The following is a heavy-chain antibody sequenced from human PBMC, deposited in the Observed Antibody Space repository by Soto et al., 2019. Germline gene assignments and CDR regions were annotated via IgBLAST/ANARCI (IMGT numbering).Heavy chain of an antibody. V-gene: IGHV2-70*01. CDR2: IDWDDDK. D-gene: IGHD3-10*01. Sequence: SGPTLVNPTQTLTLTCTFSGFSLSTSGMCVSWIRQPPGKALEWLALIDWDDDKYYSTSLKTRLTISKDTSKNQVVLTMTNMDPVDTATYYCARGAYYYGSGSYPDFDYWGQGTLVTVSS. CDR3: ARGAYYYGSGSYPDFDY. CDR1: GFSLSTSGMC. J-gene: IGHJ4*02.